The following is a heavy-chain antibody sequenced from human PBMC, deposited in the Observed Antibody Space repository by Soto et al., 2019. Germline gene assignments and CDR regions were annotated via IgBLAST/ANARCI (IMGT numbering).Heavy chain of an antibody. Sequence: ASVKVSCKASGYTFTSYGISWVRQAPGQGLEWMGWISAYNGNTNYAQKLQGRVTMTTDTSTSTAYMELRSLRSDDTAVYYCASDRRLERRFHWFAPWGQGTLVTVSS. D-gene: IGHD1-1*01. J-gene: IGHJ5*02. CDR2: ISAYNGNT. CDR3: ASDRRLERRFHWFAP. CDR1: GYTFTSYG. V-gene: IGHV1-18*01.